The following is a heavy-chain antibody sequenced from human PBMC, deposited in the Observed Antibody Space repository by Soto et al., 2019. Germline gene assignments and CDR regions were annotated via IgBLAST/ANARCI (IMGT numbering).Heavy chain of an antibody. Sequence: QVQLQESGPGLVKPSETLSLTCTVSGGSISSYYWSWIRQPPGKGLEWIGYIYYSGSTNYNPSLKSRVTISVDTSKNQFSLKLSSVTAADTAVYYCARASTAIDYWGQGTLVTVSS. D-gene: IGHD4-4*01. V-gene: IGHV4-59*01. CDR2: IYYSGST. CDR3: ARASTAIDY. CDR1: GGSISSYY. J-gene: IGHJ4*02.